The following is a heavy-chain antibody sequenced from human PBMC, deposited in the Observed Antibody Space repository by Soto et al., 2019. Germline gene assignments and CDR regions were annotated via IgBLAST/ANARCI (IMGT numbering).Heavy chain of an antibody. CDR1: GFTFSSYA. V-gene: IGHV3-30-3*01. CDR2: ISYDGSNK. J-gene: IGHJ5*02. D-gene: IGHD4-17*01. CDR3: ARDATTVTTFGWFDP. Sequence: QVQLVESGGGVVQPGRSLRLSCAASGFTFSSYAMHWVRQAPGKGLEWVAVISYDGSNKYYADSVKGRFTISRDNSKNTMYLQMKSLRAEDTAVYYCARDATTVTTFGWFDPWGQGTLVTVSS.